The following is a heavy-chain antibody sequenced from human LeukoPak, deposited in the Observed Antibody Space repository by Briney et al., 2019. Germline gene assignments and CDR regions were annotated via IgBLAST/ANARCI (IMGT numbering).Heavy chain of an antibody. Sequence: GGSLRLSCAASGFTFSSYWMSWVRQAPGKGLEWVANIKHDGSEKYYVDSVKGRFTISRDNAKNSLCLQMNSLRAEDTAVYYCARAQGPKVNFLTKKYYYMDVWGKGTTVTISS. CDR3: ARAQGPKVNFLTKKYYYMDV. CDR2: IKHDGSEK. D-gene: IGHD4-17*01. CDR1: GFTFSSYW. V-gene: IGHV3-7*01. J-gene: IGHJ6*03.